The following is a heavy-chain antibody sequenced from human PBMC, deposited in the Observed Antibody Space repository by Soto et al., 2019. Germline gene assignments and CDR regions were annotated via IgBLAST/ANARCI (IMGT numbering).Heavy chain of an antibody. CDR3: ARRYGASFDY. J-gene: IGHJ4*02. Sequence: ETLSLTCTVSGGSISSYYWSWIRQPPGKGLEWIGYIYYSGSTNYNPSLKSRVTISVDTSKNQFSLKLSSVTAADTAVYYCARRYGASFDYWGQGTLVSVSS. CDR2: IYYSGST. CDR1: GGSISSYY. V-gene: IGHV4-59*01. D-gene: IGHD4-17*01.